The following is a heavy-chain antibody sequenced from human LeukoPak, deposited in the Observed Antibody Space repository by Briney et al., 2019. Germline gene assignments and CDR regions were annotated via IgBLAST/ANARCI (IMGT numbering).Heavy chain of an antibody. D-gene: IGHD6-19*01. V-gene: IGHV1-8*01. J-gene: IGHJ4*02. CDR2: INPNSDNT. CDR3: ARSVAGQGY. Sequence: ASVKVSCKASGNTFSSFDMNWVRQAPGQGLEWMGWINPNSDNTVYGQKFQGRLTLTRDTSTSTAYMELSSLTSDDTAVYFCARSVAGQGYWGQGTLVTVSS. CDR1: GNTFSSFD.